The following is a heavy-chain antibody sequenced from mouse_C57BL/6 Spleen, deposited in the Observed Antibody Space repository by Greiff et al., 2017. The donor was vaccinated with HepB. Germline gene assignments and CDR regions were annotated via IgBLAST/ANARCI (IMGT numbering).Heavy chain of an antibody. CDR1: GFTFSDYY. J-gene: IGHJ4*01. V-gene: IGHV5-12*01. CDR2: ISNGGGST. Sequence: EVKLMESGGGLVQPGGSLKLSCAASGFTFSDYYMYWVRQTPEKRLEWVAYISNGGGSTYYPDTVKGRFTISRDNAKNTLYLQMSRLKSEDTAMYYCARGGLLDYAMDYWGQGTSVTVSS. CDR3: ARGGLLDYAMDY. D-gene: IGHD3-3*01.